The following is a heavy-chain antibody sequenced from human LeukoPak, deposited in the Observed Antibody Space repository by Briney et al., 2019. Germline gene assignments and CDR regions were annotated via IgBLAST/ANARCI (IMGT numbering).Heavy chain of an antibody. CDR1: GFTFSGHS. D-gene: IGHD1-7*01. CDR2: ISYDGNKK. J-gene: IGHJ4*02. Sequence: QPGGSLRLSCVVSGFTFSGHSMHWVRQVPGKGLEWVAVISYDGNKKYYADSVKGRFTISRDISKNTLYLQMNSLRPEDTAVYYCARDQLHLHDYFDYWAREPWSPSPQ. CDR3: ARDQLHLHDYFDY. V-gene: IGHV3-30-3*01.